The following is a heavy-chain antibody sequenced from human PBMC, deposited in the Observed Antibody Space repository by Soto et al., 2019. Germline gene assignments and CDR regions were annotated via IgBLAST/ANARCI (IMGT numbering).Heavy chain of an antibody. D-gene: IGHD2-21*02. Sequence: QVQLVQSGAEVKKPGSSVKVSCKASGGTFSSYAISWVRQAPGQGLEWMGVIIPIFGTANYAQKFQGRVTITGDESTSTAYMELSSLRSEDTAVYYCARVGLAYCGGDCYTNWYFDLWGRGTLVTVSS. CDR3: ARVGLAYCGGDCYTNWYFDL. V-gene: IGHV1-69*12. CDR2: IIPIFGTA. CDR1: GGTFSSYA. J-gene: IGHJ2*01.